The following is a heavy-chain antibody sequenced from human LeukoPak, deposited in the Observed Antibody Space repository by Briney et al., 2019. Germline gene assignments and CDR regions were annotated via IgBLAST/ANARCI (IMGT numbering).Heavy chain of an antibody. CDR3: ARHAYNYGLDYFDP. CDR2: IYHSGGT. CDR1: GDSIKNRDSY. D-gene: IGHD5-24*01. V-gene: IGHV4-39*01. J-gene: IGHJ5*02. Sequence: SGTLSLTCSVSGDSIKNRDSYWGWIRQPPGKGPQWIGSIYHSGGTYFNPSLKSRVRMSVDASRNHFSLELTSVTAADMAGYYCARHAYNYGLDYFDPWGQGTLITVSS.